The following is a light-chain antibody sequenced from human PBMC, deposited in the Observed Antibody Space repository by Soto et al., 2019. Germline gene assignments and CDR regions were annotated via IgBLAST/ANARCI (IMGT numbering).Light chain of an antibody. CDR1: QSVNSNY. V-gene: IGKV3-20*01. Sequence: EIVLTQSPGTLSLSPGDRATLSCRASQSVNSNYLAWYQRKPGQATRLLISGASNRATDIPHRFSASWSGKDFTPTITRQEAEDFAVYYCQQYDSTPPTFGQGTKVEVK. CDR2: GAS. J-gene: IGKJ1*01. CDR3: QQYDSTPPT.